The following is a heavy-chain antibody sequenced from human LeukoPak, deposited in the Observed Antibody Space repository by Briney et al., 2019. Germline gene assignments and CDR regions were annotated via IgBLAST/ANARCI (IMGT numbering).Heavy chain of an antibody. J-gene: IGHJ4*02. CDR2: ISSSGTYI. CDR1: EFTFSRYT. D-gene: IGHD4-17*01. Sequence: GGSLRLSCAASEFTFSRYTMNWVRQAPGKGLEWASSISSSGTYIYYADSVKGRFTLSRDNAKNSLNLQMNSLRAEDTAVYYCARESVTTFAFDYWGQGTLVTVSS. V-gene: IGHV3-21*01. CDR3: ARESVTTFAFDY.